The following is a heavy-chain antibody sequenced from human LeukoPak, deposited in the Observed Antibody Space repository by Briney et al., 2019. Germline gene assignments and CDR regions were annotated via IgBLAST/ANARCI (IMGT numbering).Heavy chain of an antibody. J-gene: IGHJ4*02. CDR2: ISGSGSSI. CDR1: GFTFISYE. CDR3: ARIGAYYDLDY. Sequence: GGSLRLSCAASGFTFISYEMNWVRQAPGKGLEWVSYISGSGSSIYYADSVKGRFTISRDNAKNSLYLQMNSLRAEDTAVYYCARIGAYYDLDYWGQGTLVTVSS. V-gene: IGHV3-48*03. D-gene: IGHD3-22*01.